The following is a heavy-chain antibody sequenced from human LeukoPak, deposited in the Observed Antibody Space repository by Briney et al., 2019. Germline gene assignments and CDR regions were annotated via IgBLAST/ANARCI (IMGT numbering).Heavy chain of an antibody. J-gene: IGHJ6*03. D-gene: IGHD5/OR15-5a*01. V-gene: IGHV3-23*01. CDR2: ISGSGSSS. CDR3: ARVPSVYYYYMDV. Sequence: GGSLRLSCAASGFTFSSYWMSWVRQAPGKGLEYISAISGSGSSSYNADSVKGRVTISRDNSKNTLFLQMNSLTVEDTAVYYCARVPSVYYYYMDVWGKGTTVTVSS. CDR1: GFTFSSYW.